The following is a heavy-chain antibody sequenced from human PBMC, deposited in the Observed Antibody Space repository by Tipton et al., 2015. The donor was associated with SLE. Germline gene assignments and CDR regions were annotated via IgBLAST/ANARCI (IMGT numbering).Heavy chain of an antibody. J-gene: IGHJ6*03. V-gene: IGHV4-34*01. CDR1: GGSFSGYY. CDR3: AREKPGYYYYYMDV. CDR2: INHSGST. Sequence: TLSLTCAVYGGSFSGYYWSWIRQPPGKGLEWIGEINHSGSTNYNPSLKSRVTISVDTPKNQFSLKLSSVTAADTAVYYCAREKPGYYYYYMDVWGKGTTVTVSS.